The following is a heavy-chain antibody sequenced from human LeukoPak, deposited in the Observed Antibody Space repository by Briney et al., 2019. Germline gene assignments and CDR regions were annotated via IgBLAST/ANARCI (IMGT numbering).Heavy chain of an antibody. CDR2: IYYSGST. CDR3: ARENIAAAGTWFDP. Sequence: SETLSLTCTVSGGSISSSSYYWGWIRQPPGKGQECIGSIYYSGSTYYNPSLKSRVTISVDTSKNQFSLKLSSVTAADTAVYYCARENIAAAGTWFDPWGQGTLVTVSS. V-gene: IGHV4-39*07. J-gene: IGHJ5*02. CDR1: GGSISSSSYY. D-gene: IGHD6-13*01.